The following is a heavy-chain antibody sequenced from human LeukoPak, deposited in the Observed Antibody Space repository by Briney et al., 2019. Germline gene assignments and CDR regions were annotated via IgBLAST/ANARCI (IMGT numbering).Heavy chain of an antibody. J-gene: IGHJ5*02. V-gene: IGHV4-4*07. CDR2: ISGSGTI. CDR3: ARDSGTTGEVKFDP. Sequence: SETLSLTCIVSGGSINSYWSWIRQPAGKGLEWIGRISGSGTITYNPALQSRLTISIDTSKNQFSLKLMSVTAADTAVYHCARDSGTTGEVKFDPWGQGILVTVSS. CDR1: GGSINSY. D-gene: IGHD3-10*01.